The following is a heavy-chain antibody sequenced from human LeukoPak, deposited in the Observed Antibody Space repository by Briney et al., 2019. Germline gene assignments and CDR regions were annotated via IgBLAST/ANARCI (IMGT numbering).Heavy chain of an antibody. CDR2: IYFSGST. CDR3: AILGGYPNWFDP. D-gene: IGHD6-13*01. V-gene: IGHV4-39*01. CDR1: GGSISSSSYY. J-gene: IGHJ5*02. Sequence: SETLSLTCTVSGGSISSSSYYRGWFRQPPGKGLEWIGSIYFSGSTYYSPSLKSRVTISMDTSKNQFSLKLSSVTAADTAVYYCAILGGYPNWFDPWGQGTLVTVSS.